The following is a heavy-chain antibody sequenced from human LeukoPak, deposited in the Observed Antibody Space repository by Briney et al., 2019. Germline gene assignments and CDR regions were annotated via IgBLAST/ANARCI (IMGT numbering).Heavy chain of an antibody. V-gene: IGHV1-8*01. J-gene: IGHJ5*02. CDR1: XXTFTSYD. Sequence: ASVKXXXKASXXTFTSYDIXWVRQATGQGLEWMGWMNPNSGNTGYAQKFQGRVTMTRNNYIRKAYMELSSLRSEDTAVYYCARVSVVAAPGNWFDPWGQGTLVTVSS. CDR2: MNPNSGNT. D-gene: IGHD2-15*01. CDR3: ARVSVVAAPGNWFDP.